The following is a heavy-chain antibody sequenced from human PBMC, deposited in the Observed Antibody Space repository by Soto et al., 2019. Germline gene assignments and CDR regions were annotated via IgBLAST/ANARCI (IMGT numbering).Heavy chain of an antibody. CDR1: GFTVSNSY. J-gene: IGHJ5*02. V-gene: IGHV3-53*01. Sequence: PGGSLRLSCAASGFTVSNSYMSWVRQTPGKGLEWVSIIYSGGSTYYADSVKGRFTISRDNSKNILYLQMNSLKASDTAMYYCARAARPQVTNWFDPWGQGTLVTVSS. CDR3: ARAARPQVTNWFDP. D-gene: IGHD6-6*01. CDR2: IYSGGST.